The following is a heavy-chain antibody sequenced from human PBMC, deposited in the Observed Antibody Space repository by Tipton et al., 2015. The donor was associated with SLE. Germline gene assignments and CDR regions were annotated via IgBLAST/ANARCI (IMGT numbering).Heavy chain of an antibody. J-gene: IGHJ4*02. D-gene: IGHD3-10*01. V-gene: IGHV1-69*01. CDR3: ARGRSMVRVVIGYFDY. CDR1: GGTFSSYA. CDR2: IIPIFGTA. Sequence: QLVQSGAEVKKPGSSVKVSCKASGGTFSSYAISWVRQAPGQGLEWMGGIIPIFGTANYAQKFQGRVTITADESTSTAYMELSSLISEDAAVYYGARGRSMVRVVIGYFDYWGQGTLVTVSS.